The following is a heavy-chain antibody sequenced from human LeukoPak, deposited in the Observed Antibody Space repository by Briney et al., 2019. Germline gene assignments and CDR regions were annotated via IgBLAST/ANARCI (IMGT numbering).Heavy chain of an antibody. J-gene: IGHJ3*02. CDR2: MYTNGNT. V-gene: IGHV4-4*07. CDR3: ARDWRSGWSGDAFDI. CDR1: GGSISSYY. D-gene: IGHD6-19*01. Sequence: SETLSLTCTVSGGSISSYYWSWIRQPAGEGLEWIGRMYTNGNTNYNPSLKSRVTMSVDTSKNQFSLKLSSVTAADTAVYYCARDWRSGWSGDAFDIWGQGTMVTVSS.